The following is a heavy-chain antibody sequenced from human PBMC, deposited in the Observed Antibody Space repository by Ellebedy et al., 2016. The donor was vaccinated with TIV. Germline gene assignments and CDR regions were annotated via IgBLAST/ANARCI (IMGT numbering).Heavy chain of an antibody. Sequence: GESLKISCAASGFTFNSYWMSWVRQAPGKGLEWVANINQDGSRNYYVDSVKGRFTISRDNAKKSVFLRMNTLRVEDTAVYHCARDGAYGDYSPGYYGMDVWGQGTTVTVSS. CDR3: ARDGAYGDYSPGYYGMDV. CDR1: GFTFNSYW. V-gene: IGHV3-7*03. D-gene: IGHD3-22*01. J-gene: IGHJ6*02. CDR2: INQDGSRN.